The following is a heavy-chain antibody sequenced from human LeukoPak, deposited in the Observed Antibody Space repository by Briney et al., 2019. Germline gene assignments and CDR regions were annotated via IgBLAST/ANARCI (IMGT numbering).Heavy chain of an antibody. CDR1: GGSFSGYY. CDR2: INHSGST. J-gene: IGHJ4*02. Sequence: SETLSLTCAVYGGSFSGYYWSWIRQPPGKGLEWIGEINHSGSTNCNPSLKSRVTISVDTSKNQFSLKLSSVTAADTAVYYCARGPRYSSIGVPFDYWGQGTLVTVSS. D-gene: IGHD5-18*01. V-gene: IGHV4-34*01. CDR3: ARGPRYSSIGVPFDY.